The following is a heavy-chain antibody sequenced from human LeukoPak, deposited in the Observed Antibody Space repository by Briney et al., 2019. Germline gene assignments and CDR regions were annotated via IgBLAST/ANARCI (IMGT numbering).Heavy chain of an antibody. D-gene: IGHD6-13*01. CDR1: GFTFSSYA. CDR2: ISGSGGST. CDR3: AKDLASHPAAGTPLDY. V-gene: IGHV3-23*01. Sequence: PGGSLRLSCAASGFTFSSYAMSWVRQAPGKGLEWVSAISGSGGSTYYADSVKGRFTISRDNSKNTLYLQMNSLRAEDTAAYYCAKDLASHPAAGTPLDYWGQGTLVTVSS. J-gene: IGHJ4*02.